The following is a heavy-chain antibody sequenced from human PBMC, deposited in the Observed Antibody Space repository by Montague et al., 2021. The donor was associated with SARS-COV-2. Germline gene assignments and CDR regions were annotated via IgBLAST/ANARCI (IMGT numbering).Heavy chain of an antibody. CDR2: IHYSGST. Sequence: SETLSLTCNVSGGSISSSSYYWGWIRQPPEKRLEWIGSIHYSGSTYYTPSLKSRVTISVDTSKKQFLQKLRSVTAADTAVYYCARKEMKYHSVWSTGGNWFDPWGQGTLVTVSS. CDR1: GGSISSSSYY. V-gene: IGHV4-39*01. CDR3: ARKEMKYHSVWSTGGNWFDP. J-gene: IGHJ5*02. D-gene: IGHD5-24*01.